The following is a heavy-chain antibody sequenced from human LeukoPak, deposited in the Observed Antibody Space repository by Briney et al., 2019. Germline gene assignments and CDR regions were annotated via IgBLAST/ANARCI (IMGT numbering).Heavy chain of an antibody. CDR2: SHPINSDT. V-gene: IGHV5-51*01. D-gene: IGHD3-22*01. Sequence: KDGESLKISCKGSGFNFTAYWIAWVRQMPGKGLGWMGISHPINSDTKYSPSFQGQVTISADKSSSTAYLQWNSLKASDTATYYCARHQYYYDSSGNYGWFDSWGQGTLVTVSS. CDR1: GFNFTAYW. J-gene: IGHJ5*01. CDR3: ARHQYYYDSSGNYGWFDS.